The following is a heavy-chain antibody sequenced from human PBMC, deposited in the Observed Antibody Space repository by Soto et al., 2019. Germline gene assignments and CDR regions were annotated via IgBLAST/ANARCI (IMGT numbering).Heavy chain of an antibody. Sequence: GGSLRLSCAASGFTFSSYAMHWVRQAPGKGLEWVAVISYDGSNKYYADSVKGRFTISRDNSKNTLYLQMNSLRAEDTAVYYCARSRKLTVVTPGFDYWGQGTLVTVSS. J-gene: IGHJ4*02. CDR1: GFTFSSYA. D-gene: IGHD2-21*02. V-gene: IGHV3-30-3*01. CDR3: ARSRKLTVVTPGFDY. CDR2: ISYDGSNK.